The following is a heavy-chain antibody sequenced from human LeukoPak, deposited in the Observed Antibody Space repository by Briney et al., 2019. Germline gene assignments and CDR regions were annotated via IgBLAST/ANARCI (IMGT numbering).Heavy chain of an antibody. CDR2: IYNGGST. CDR1: GFTVSSNY. Sequence: PGGSLTLSCAASGFTVSSNYMSWVRQAPGKGLEWVSVIYNGGSTYYADSVKGRFTISRDNSKNTLYLQMNSLRAEDTAVYYCGSFPYDRSGYYLFWGQGTLVTVSS. D-gene: IGHD3-22*01. J-gene: IGHJ4*02. V-gene: IGHV3-53*01. CDR3: GSFPYDRSGYYLF.